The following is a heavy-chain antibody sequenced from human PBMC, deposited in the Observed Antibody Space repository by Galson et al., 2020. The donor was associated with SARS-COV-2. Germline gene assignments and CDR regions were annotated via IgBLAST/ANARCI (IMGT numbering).Heavy chain of an antibody. V-gene: IGHV1-69*13. CDR3: ARDERPGDYDTTGYYLEYFQH. J-gene: IGHJ1*01. Sequence: SVKVSCKASGGTFSSSLISWVRQAPGQGLEWVGGINPFFVTTNYAQKLQGRVTITADESTSTAYMELSSLRSEDTAVYYCARDERPGDYDTTGYYLEYFQHWGQGTLVTVSS. D-gene: IGHD3-22*01. CDR2: INPFFVTT. CDR1: GGTFSSSL.